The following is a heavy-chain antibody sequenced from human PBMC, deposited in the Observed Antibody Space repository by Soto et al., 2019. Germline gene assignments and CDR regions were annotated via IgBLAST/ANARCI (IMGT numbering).Heavy chain of an antibody. D-gene: IGHD2-15*01. CDR1: GFTFSSYS. V-gene: IGHV3-21*01. CDR2: ISSSSSYI. Sequence: PGGSLRLSCAASGFTFSSYSMNWVRQAPGKGLEWVSSISSSSSYIYYADSVKGRFTISRDNAKNSLYLQMNSLRAEDTAVYYCARDRRILLRLYGMDVWGQGTTVTVSS. CDR3: ARDRRILLRLYGMDV. J-gene: IGHJ6*02.